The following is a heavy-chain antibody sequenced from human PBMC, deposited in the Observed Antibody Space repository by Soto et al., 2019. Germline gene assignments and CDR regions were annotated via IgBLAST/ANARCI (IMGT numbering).Heavy chain of an antibody. CDR3: AKRGGALSYWYFDL. D-gene: IGHD2-21*01. V-gene: IGHV3-23*01. J-gene: IGHJ2*01. CDR2: ISGSGGST. Sequence: GRSLRLSCAASGFTFSSYAMSWVRQAPGKGLEWVSAISGSGGSTYYADSVKGRFTISRDNSKNTLYLQMNSLRAEDTAVYYCAKRGGALSYWYFDLWGRGTLVTVSS. CDR1: GFTFSSYA.